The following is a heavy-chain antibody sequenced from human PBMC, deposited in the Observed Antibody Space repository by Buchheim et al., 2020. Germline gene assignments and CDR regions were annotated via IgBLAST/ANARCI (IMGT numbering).Heavy chain of an antibody. CDR1: GFTFSSYG. CDR3: AKDAFLPRMSANPYLDY. J-gene: IGHJ4*02. D-gene: IGHD2-8*01. V-gene: IGHV3-30*18. CDR2: ISYDGSNK. Sequence: QVQLVESGGGVVQPGRSLRLSCAASGFTFSSYGMHWVRQAPGKGLEWVAVISYDGSNKYYADSVKGRFTISRDNSKNTLYLQMNSLRAEDTAVYYCAKDAFLPRMSANPYLDYWGQGTL.